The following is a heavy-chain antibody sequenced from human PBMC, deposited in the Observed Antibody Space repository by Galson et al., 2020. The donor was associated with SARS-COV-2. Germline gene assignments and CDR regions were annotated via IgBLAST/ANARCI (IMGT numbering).Heavy chain of an antibody. Sequence: GGSLRLSCAASGFRVGNFAMSWVRQAPGKGLEWVSSITPSIHTYNAESVKGRFTIPRDNSTNTLYLQMNSLTVEDTGFYYCAKGQAMAESWGRGTLVAGSS. CDR2: ITPSIHT. V-gene: IGHV3-23*01. J-gene: IGHJ5*02. CDR3: AKGQAMAES. D-gene: IGHD6-19*01. CDR1: GFRVGNFA.